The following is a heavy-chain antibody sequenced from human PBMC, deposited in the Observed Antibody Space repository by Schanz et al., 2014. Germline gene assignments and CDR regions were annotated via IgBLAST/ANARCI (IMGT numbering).Heavy chain of an antibody. CDR1: GFSFSSYA. CDR3: AKDPRGDKNDRAYYFDY. V-gene: IGHV3-23*01. D-gene: IGHD3-10*01. Sequence: EVQLLESGGGLIQPGGSLRLSCAASGFSFSSYAMGWVRQARGKGLEWVSAMNESHSTIYYADSVRGRFTISRDNSKNTLFLQMNSLRVEDTAVYYCAKDPRGDKNDRAYYFDYWGQGTLVSVSS. J-gene: IGHJ4*02. CDR2: MNESHSTI.